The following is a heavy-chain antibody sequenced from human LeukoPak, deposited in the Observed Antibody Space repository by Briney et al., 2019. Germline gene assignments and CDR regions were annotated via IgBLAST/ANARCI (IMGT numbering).Heavy chain of an antibody. V-gene: IGHV3-30*18. D-gene: IGHD5-12*01. J-gene: IGHJ3*02. CDR3: AKRATDDALEI. Sequence: GGSLRLSCAASGFPFSSYGIHWVRQAPGKGLEWVAVITYDGSNGYFADSVKGRFTISRDNSRNTLSLQMNSLRPEDTAVYYCAKRATDDALEIWGRGTMVTVSS. CDR1: GFPFSSYG. CDR2: ITYDGSNG.